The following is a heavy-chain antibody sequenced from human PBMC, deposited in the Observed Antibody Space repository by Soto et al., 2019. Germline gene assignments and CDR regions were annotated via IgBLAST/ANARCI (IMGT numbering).Heavy chain of an antibody. CDR1: GLTFSSQF. Sequence: EVQLVESGGGLVQPGGSLRLSCAASGLTFSSQFMSWIRQAPGRGLEWVAKINSDGSNEQYVDPVKGRFTVSRDNTKNALFLQMNGLRVEDTAVYYCARETWWRLDYGGQGNLVTVSS. D-gene: IGHD2-15*01. V-gene: IGHV3-7*04. CDR3: ARETWWRLDY. CDR2: INSDGSNE. J-gene: IGHJ4*02.